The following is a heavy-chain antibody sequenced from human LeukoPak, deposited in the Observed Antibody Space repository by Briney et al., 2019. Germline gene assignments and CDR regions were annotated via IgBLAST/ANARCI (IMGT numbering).Heavy chain of an antibody. J-gene: IGHJ4*02. CDR3: PKNLSRQLLLFVY. V-gene: IGHV1-69*04. D-gene: IGHD2-15*01. CDR1: GYTFTSYG. CDR2: MIPILGFA. Sequence: VASVKVSCKASGYTFTSYGISWVRQAPGQGLEWMGRMIPILGFANYAQKFQGRVTITSHKSTSTAYMELTSLTSEDTAVYYFPKNLSRQLLLFVYWGQGTLVTVSS.